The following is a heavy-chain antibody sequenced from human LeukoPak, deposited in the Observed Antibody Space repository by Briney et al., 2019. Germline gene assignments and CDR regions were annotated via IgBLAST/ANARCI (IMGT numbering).Heavy chain of an antibody. Sequence: SVMVSCKASGGTFSSYAISWVRQAPGQGLEWMGGIIPIFGTANYAQKFQGRVTITADESTSTAYMELSSLRSEDTAVYYCASSLTMIVVRGLYYFDYWGQGTLVTVSS. V-gene: IGHV1-69*13. J-gene: IGHJ4*02. CDR1: GGTFSSYA. CDR3: ASSLTMIVVRGLYYFDY. D-gene: IGHD3-22*01. CDR2: IIPIFGTA.